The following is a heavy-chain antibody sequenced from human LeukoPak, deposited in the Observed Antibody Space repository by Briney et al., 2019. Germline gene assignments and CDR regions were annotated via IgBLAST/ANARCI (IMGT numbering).Heavy chain of an antibody. Sequence: PSETLSLTCTVSGGSISGYYWSWIRQPPGKGLEWIGYIYYSGSTNYNPSLKSRVTISVDTSKNQFSLKLSSVTAADTAVYYCARVAGGNSGIDYWGQGTLVTVSS. CDR2: IYYSGST. J-gene: IGHJ4*02. D-gene: IGHD4-23*01. V-gene: IGHV4-59*01. CDR3: ARVAGGNSGIDY. CDR1: GGSISGYY.